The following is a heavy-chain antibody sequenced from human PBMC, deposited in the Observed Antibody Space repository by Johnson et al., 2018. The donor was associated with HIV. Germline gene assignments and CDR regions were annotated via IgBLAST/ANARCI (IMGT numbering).Heavy chain of an antibody. Sequence: QVQLVESGGGLVQPGGSLRLSCAASGFTFSTYGMHWVRQAPGKGLEWVAFIRYDGSNKYYADSVKGRFTISRDNSKNTLYLQMNSLKTEDTAVYYCTTDRTSRDAFDVWGQGTVVTVSS. V-gene: IGHV3-30*02. D-gene: IGHD2-2*01. CDR3: TTDRTSRDAFDV. CDR2: IRYDGSNK. J-gene: IGHJ3*01. CDR1: GFTFSTYG.